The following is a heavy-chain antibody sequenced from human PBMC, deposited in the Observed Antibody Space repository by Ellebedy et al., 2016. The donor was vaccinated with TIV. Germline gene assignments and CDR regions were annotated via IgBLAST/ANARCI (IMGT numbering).Heavy chain of an antibody. D-gene: IGHD6-19*01. V-gene: IGHV3-7*01. J-gene: IGHJ4*02. CDR3: ARDQWLGRAYYFDY. Sequence: GESLKISCAASGFTFSNYWMTWVRQAPGKGLEWVANIKQDGSEKYYVDSVEGRFAISRDNAKNSMYLQMNSLRDEDTAVYYCARDQWLGRAYYFDYWGRGTLVTVSS. CDR1: GFTFSNYW. CDR2: IKQDGSEK.